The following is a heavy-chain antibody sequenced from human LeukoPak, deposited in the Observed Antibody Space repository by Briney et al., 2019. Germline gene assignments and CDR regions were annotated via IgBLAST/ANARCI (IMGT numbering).Heavy chain of an antibody. J-gene: IGHJ6*03. D-gene: IGHD6-13*01. CDR1: GGSFSGYY. CDR2: INHSGST. CDR3: ARGTEQQLVHYYYYMDV. V-gene: IGHV4-34*01. Sequence: SETLSLTCAVYGGSFSGYYWSWIRQPPGKGLEWIGKINHSGSTNYNPSLKSRVTISVDTSKNQFSLKLSSVTAADTAVYYCARGTEQQLVHYYYYMDVWGKGTTVTVSS.